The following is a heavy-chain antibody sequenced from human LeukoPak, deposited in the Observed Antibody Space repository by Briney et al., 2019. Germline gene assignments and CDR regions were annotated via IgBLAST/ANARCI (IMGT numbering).Heavy chain of an antibody. D-gene: IGHD3-10*01. J-gene: IGHJ4*02. Sequence: GGSLRLSCAASGFTFSSYSMNWVRQAPGKGLEWVSSISSSSSYIYYADSVKGRFTISRDNAKNSLYLQMNSLRAEDTAVYYCARGGSITMLRGVQADYFDYWGQGTLVTVSS. V-gene: IGHV3-21*01. CDR1: GFTFSSYS. CDR3: ARGGSITMLRGVQADYFDY. CDR2: ISSSSSYI.